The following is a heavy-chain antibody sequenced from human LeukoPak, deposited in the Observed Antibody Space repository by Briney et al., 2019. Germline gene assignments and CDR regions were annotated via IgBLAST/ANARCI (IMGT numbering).Heavy chain of an antibody. Sequence: PSETLSLTCTVSGGSISSYYWSWIRQPPGKGLEWIGYIYYSGSTNYNPSLKSRVTISVDTSKNQFSLKLSSVTAADTAVYYCASGFLPVPAASGGMDVWGQGTTVTVSS. CDR3: ASGFLPVPAASGGMDV. CDR2: IYYSGST. V-gene: IGHV4-59*01. J-gene: IGHJ6*02. CDR1: GGSISSYY. D-gene: IGHD2-2*01.